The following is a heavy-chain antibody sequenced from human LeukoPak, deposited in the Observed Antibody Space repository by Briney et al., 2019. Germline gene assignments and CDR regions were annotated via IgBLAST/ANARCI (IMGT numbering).Heavy chain of an antibody. V-gene: IGHV5-51*01. Sequence: GESLKISCKGSGYTFAIYWIAWVRQMPGKALECMGIMYPGDSDTRYSPSFQGQVTISADKSIGTAYLQWSSLKASDAAMYYCARVVGGSPRYYHVDVWGKGTTVTVSS. D-gene: IGHD2-15*01. CDR3: ARVVGGSPRYYHVDV. CDR1: GYTFAIYW. CDR2: MYPGDSDT. J-gene: IGHJ6*03.